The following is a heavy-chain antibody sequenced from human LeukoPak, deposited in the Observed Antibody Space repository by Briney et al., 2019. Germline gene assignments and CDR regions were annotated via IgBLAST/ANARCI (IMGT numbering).Heavy chain of an antibody. Sequence: GGSLRLSCAASGFTFSSYAMSWVRQAPGKGLEWVSAISGSGGSPYYADSVKGRFTISRDNSKNTLYLQMNSLRAEDTAVYYCAKEGSRGYDFREWDYFDYWGQGTLVTVSS. V-gene: IGHV3-23*01. CDR2: ISGSGGSP. CDR1: GFTFSSYA. J-gene: IGHJ4*02. CDR3: AKEGSRGYDFREWDYFDY. D-gene: IGHD5-12*01.